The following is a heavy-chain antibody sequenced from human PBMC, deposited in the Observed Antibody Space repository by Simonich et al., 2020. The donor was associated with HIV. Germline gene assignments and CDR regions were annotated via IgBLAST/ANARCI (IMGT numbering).Heavy chain of an antibody. D-gene: IGHD5-18*01. J-gene: IGHJ4*02. Sequence: QVQLQESGPGLVKPSETLSLPCAVYGGSFSGYYWSWIRQPPGKGLEWIGEINHRGSTNYFPSLKSRVIISVDTSKNQFSLKLSSVTATDTAVYYCARYTGMAGFDYWGQGTLVTVSS. V-gene: IGHV4-34*10. CDR3: ARYTGMAGFDY. CDR2: INHRGST. CDR1: GGSFSGYY.